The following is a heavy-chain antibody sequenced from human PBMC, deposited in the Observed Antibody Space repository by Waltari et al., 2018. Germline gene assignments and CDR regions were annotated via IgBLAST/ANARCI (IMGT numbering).Heavy chain of an antibody. V-gene: IGHV4-59*13. CDR3: ARWGPGAFDI. Sequence: QVQLQESAPGPVKSSETLSLSCSVPGDSLKNYYWTWVRQPPGKGLEYIGYILYTETTVTHYSPSFRGRATILLDMSKNEVYLRLTSRTAADTAVYFCARWGPGAFDIWGRGTLVTASS. CDR1: GDSLKNYY. J-gene: IGHJ3*02. D-gene: IGHD7-27*01. CDR2: ILYTETTVT.